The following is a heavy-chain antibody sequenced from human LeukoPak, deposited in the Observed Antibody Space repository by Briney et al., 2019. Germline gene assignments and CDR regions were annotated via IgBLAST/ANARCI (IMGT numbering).Heavy chain of an antibody. D-gene: IGHD2-2*01. V-gene: IGHV3-53*01. CDR1: GSTVSTYY. Sequence: GGSLRLSCAASGSTVSTYYMTWVRQAPGMGLECVSVIYSGGSTYYADSVKGRFTVSRDNSKNTLYLQMNSLRAEDTAMYYCARGLGYCTSTTCLLPFDYWGQGTLVTVSS. CDR2: IYSGGST. J-gene: IGHJ4*02. CDR3: ARGLGYCTSTTCLLPFDY.